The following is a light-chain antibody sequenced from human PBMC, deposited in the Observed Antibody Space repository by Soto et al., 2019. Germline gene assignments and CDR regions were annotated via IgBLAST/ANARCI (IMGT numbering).Light chain of an antibody. CDR1: SSDVGFYNY. Sequence: QSALTQPASVSGSAGQSITISCTGSSSDVGFYNYVSWYQQNPGKAPKLMIYEVRNRPSGVSNRFSGSKSGNTASLTISGLQAEDESDYYCSSFTNTDTLVFGTGTKLTVL. J-gene: IGLJ1*01. V-gene: IGLV2-14*01. CDR3: SSFTNTDTLV. CDR2: EVR.